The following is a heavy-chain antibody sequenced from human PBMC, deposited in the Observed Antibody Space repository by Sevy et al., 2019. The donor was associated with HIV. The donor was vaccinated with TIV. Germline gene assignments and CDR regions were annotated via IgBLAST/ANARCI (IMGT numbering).Heavy chain of an antibody. D-gene: IGHD1-26*01. CDR2: INSIGDTI. CDR3: AGGQMGSTIGLDY. Sequence: GGSLRLSCAASGFTFNIFEMNWVRQAPGKGLEWVSYINSIGDTIYYAHSVKGRFTISRDNAENSVYLQMNSLRVEDTAIYYCAGGQMGSTIGLDYWGQGTLVTVSS. V-gene: IGHV3-48*03. J-gene: IGHJ4*02. CDR1: GFTFNIFE.